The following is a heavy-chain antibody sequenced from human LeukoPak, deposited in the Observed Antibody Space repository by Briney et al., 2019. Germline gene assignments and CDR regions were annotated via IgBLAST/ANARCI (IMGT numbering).Heavy chain of an antibody. J-gene: IGHJ3*02. V-gene: IGHV4-61*02. D-gene: IGHD1-14*01. CDR3: ARGGSSTRMAFDI. Sequence: PSETLSLTCTVSGGSISSGSYYWSWIRQPAGKGLEWIVSIYTSGSTNYNPSLKNRVTISVDTSKNQFSLKLSSVTAADTAVYYCARGGSSTRMAFDIWGQGTMVTVSS. CDR2: IYTSGST. CDR1: GGSISSGSYY.